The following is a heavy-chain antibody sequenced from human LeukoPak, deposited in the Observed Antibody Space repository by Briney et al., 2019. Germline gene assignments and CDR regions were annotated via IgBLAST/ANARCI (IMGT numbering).Heavy chain of an antibody. J-gene: IGHJ6*02. D-gene: IGHD3-9*01. CDR2: IKQDGSEK. Sequence: PGGSLRLSCAASGFTFSSYWMSWVRQAPGKGLEWVANIKQDGSEKYYVDSVKGRFTISRDNAKNSLYLQMNSLRAEDTAVYYCARDGVLRYFDWSTYGMDVWGQGTTVTVSS. V-gene: IGHV3-7*01. CDR3: ARDGVLRYFDWSTYGMDV. CDR1: GFTFSSYW.